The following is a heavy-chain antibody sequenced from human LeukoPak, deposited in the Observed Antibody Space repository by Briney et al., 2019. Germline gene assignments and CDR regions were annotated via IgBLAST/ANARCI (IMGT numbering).Heavy chain of an antibody. J-gene: IGHJ5*02. CDR3: AKDSARDNWFDP. D-gene: IGHD6-25*01. CDR1: GFTFSSYG. CDR2: ISYDGSNK. Sequence: GGSLRLSCAASGFTFSSYGMHWVRQAPGKGLEWVAVISYDGSNKYYADSVKGRFTISRDNSKNTLYLQMNSLRAEDTAVYYCAKDSARDNWFDPWGQGTLVTVSS. V-gene: IGHV3-30*18.